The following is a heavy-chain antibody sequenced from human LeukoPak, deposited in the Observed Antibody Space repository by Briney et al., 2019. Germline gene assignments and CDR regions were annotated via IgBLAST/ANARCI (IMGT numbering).Heavy chain of an antibody. CDR3: ARDRYYDFWSGFPF. CDR2: ISSSSSTI. D-gene: IGHD3-3*01. CDR1: GFTFSSYS. Sequence: GGSLRLSCAASGFTFSSYSMNWVRQAPGKGLEWVSYISSSSSTIYYADSVKGRFTISRDNAKNSLYLQMNSLRDEDTAVYYCARDRYYDFWSGFPFWGQGTLVTVSS. J-gene: IGHJ4*02. V-gene: IGHV3-48*02.